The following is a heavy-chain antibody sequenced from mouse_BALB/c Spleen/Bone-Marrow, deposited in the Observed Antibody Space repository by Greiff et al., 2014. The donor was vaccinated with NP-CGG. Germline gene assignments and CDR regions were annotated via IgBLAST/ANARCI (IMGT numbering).Heavy chain of an antibody. CDR1: GFNIKDTF. J-gene: IGHJ4*01. Sequence: EVKLMESGAELVKPGASVKLSCTASGFNIKDTFMNWVKQRPEQGLEWIGRIDPANDNTEYDPKFQGKATITTDTSSNTAYLQLNSLTSEDTAVYYCAGCLVRMDYWGQGTSVTVSS. CDR2: IDPANDNT. V-gene: IGHV14-3*02. D-gene: IGHD1-1*01. CDR3: AGCLVRMDY.